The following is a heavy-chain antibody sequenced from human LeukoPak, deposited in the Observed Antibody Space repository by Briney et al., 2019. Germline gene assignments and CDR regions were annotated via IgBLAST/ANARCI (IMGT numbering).Heavy chain of an antibody. CDR2: VSGSGTST. CDR3: AKRYCSGGSCNYYYYYGMDV. D-gene: IGHD2-15*01. J-gene: IGHJ6*02. V-gene: IGHV3-23*01. Sequence: GGSLRLSCAASGFTFSNYAVSWVRQAPGEGLEWVSAVSGSGTSTYYADSVSGRFTISRDNSKNTLYLQMNSLRAEDTALYYCAKRYCSGGSCNYYYYYGMDVWGHGTTVTVSS. CDR1: GFTFSNYA.